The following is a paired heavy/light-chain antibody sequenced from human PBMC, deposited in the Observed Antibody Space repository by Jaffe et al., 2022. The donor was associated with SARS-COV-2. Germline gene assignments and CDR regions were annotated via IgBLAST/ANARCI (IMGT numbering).Heavy chain of an antibody. Sequence: EVQLVESGGGLVKPGGSLRLSCAASGFTFSNAWMSWVRQAPGKGLEWVGRISSERHGGTPDYGAPGKGRFIISRDDSKNTLYLQMNSLKTEDTALYYCTTSPTVTTYYYNYYAMDVWGQGTTVTVSS. CDR2: ISSERHGGTP. J-gene: IGHJ6*02. D-gene: IGHD4-17*01. CDR3: TTSPTVTTYYYNYYAMDV. V-gene: IGHV3-15*01. CDR1: GFTFSNAW.
Light chain of an antibody. CDR1: SSDVGGYNY. CDR3: SSFTGSSTVL. Sequence: QSALTQPASVSGSPGQSITISCTGTSSDVGGYNYVSWFQQYPGKAPKLMIYDVSNRPSGISNRFSGSKSANTASLTISGLQAADEADYYCSSFTGSSTVLFGGGTKLTVL. J-gene: IGLJ2*01. V-gene: IGLV2-14*01. CDR2: DVS.